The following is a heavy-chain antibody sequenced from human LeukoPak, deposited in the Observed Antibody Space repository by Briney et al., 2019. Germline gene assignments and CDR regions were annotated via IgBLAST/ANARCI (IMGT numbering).Heavy chain of an antibody. CDR2: ISAYNGNT. V-gene: IGHV1-18*01. CDR1: GYTFTSYG. D-gene: IGHD3-10*01. J-gene: IGHJ3*02. Sequence: ASVKVSSKASGYTFTSYGISWVRQAPGQGLEWMGWISAYNGNTNYAQKLQGRVTMTTDTSTSTAYMELRSLRSDDTAVYYCAREVAGEGAFDIWGQGTMVTVSS. CDR3: AREVAGEGAFDI.